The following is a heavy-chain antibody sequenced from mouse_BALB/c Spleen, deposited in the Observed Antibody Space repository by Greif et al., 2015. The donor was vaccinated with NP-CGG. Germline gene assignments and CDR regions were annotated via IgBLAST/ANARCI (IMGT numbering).Heavy chain of an antibody. V-gene: IGHV5-6-5*01. CDR3: ARGKSITTASYAMDY. J-gene: IGHJ4*01. D-gene: IGHD1-2*01. CDR1: GFTFSSYA. Sequence: EVKLMESGGGLMKPGGSLKLSCAASGFTFSSYAMSWVRQTPEKRLEWVASISSGGSTYYPDSVKGRFTISRDNARNILYLQMSSLRSEDTAMYYCARGKSITTASYAMDYWGQGTSVTVSS. CDR2: ISSGGST.